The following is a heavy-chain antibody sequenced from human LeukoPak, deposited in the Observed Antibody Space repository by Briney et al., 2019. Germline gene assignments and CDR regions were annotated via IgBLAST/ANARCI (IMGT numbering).Heavy chain of an antibody. CDR3: AKALGDSGSYYKPIGY. J-gene: IGHJ4*02. D-gene: IGHD3-10*01. Sequence: PGGSLRLSCAASGFTFSSYGMHWVRQAPGKGLEWVAFIRYDGSNKYYADSVKGRFTISSDNSKNTLYLQMNSLRAEDTAVYYCAKALGDSGSYYKPIGYWGQGTLVTVSS. CDR1: GFTFSSYG. CDR2: IRYDGSNK. V-gene: IGHV3-30*02.